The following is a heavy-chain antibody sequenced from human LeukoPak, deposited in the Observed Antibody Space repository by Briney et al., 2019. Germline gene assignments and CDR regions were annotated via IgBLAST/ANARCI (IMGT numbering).Heavy chain of an antibody. CDR3: ARVLRYCSGGNCYSGGLGYMDV. J-gene: IGHJ6*03. CDR1: GFTFGNYG. D-gene: IGHD2-15*01. Sequence: GGSLRLSCAASGFTFGNYGMSWVRRAPGKGLEWVSYISSSSSTIYYADSVKGRFTISRDNAKNSLFLQMNSLRAEDTAVYYCARVLRYCSGGNCYSGGLGYMDVWGKGTTVTISS. CDR2: ISSSSSTI. V-gene: IGHV3-48*04.